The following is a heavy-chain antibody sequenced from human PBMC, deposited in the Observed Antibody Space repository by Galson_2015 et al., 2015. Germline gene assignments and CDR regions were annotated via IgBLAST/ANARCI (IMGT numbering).Heavy chain of an antibody. CDR2: ISNDRTNK. D-gene: IGHD3-9*01. J-gene: IGHJ4*02. Sequence: SLRLSCAASGFTFSSYAMNWVRQAPGKGLECLADISNDRTNKDYADSVEGRFTISRDNSKNTLYLQMNSLRAEDTAVYYCAGAGMRYFDLLTTAHGGQGTLVSVS. CDR1: GFTFSSYA. V-gene: IGHV3-30-3*01. CDR3: AGAGMRYFDLLTTAH.